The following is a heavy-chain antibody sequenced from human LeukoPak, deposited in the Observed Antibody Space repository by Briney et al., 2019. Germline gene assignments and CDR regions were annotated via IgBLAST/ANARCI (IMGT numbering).Heavy chain of an antibody. J-gene: IGHJ4*02. CDR1: GFTFYDYA. CDR3: ARGYYAASVRFDY. Sequence: PGCSLSLSCPASGFTFYDYAMHWVRQAAAKGLEWVSGITWNSGTIGYADSVKGRFTISRDNAKNSLYLQMNSLRAEDTALYYCARGYYAASVRFDYWGRGTLVTVSA. CDR2: ITWNSGTI. D-gene: IGHD3-10*01. V-gene: IGHV3-9*01.